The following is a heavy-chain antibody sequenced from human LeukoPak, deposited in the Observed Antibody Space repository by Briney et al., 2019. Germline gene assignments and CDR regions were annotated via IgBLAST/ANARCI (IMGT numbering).Heavy chain of an antibody. CDR2: ISGSGGST. CDR3: AKESLRYSSSSLDY. J-gene: IGHJ4*02. D-gene: IGHD6-6*01. Sequence: GGSLRLSCAASGFTFSSYAMSWVRQAPGKGLGWVSAISGSGGSTYYADSVKGRFTISRDNSKNTLYLQMNSLRAEDTAVYYCAKESLRYSSSSLDYWGQGTLVTVSS. V-gene: IGHV3-23*01. CDR1: GFTFSSYA.